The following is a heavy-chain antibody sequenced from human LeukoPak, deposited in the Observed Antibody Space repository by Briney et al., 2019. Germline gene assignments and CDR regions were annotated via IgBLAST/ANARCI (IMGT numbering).Heavy chain of an antibody. D-gene: IGHD3-10*01. J-gene: IGHJ3*02. Sequence: PGGSLRLYCAASGFTFSSYAMHWVRQAPGTGLEGVAVISYDGSNKYYADSVKGRFTISRDNSKNTLYLQMNSLRAEDAAVYYCARERLGELAPLAFDIWGQGTMVTVSS. CDR3: ARERLGELAPLAFDI. CDR1: GFTFSSYA. CDR2: ISYDGSNK. V-gene: IGHV3-30*04.